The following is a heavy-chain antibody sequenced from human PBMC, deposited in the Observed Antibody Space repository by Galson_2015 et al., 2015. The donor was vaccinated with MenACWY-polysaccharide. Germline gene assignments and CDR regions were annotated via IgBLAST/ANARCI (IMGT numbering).Heavy chain of an antibody. Sequence: SLRLSCAASGFTFSTYSMSWVRQAPGKGLEWVSTISSALSDTHYADSVKGRFTISRDISRSTLYLQLNSLRAEDTALYYCAKGYYSGNYHSFDNWGQETLVTVSS. D-gene: IGHD1-26*01. CDR3: AKGYYSGNYHSFDN. V-gene: IGHV3-23*01. J-gene: IGHJ4*02. CDR1: GFTFSTYS. CDR2: ISSALSDT.